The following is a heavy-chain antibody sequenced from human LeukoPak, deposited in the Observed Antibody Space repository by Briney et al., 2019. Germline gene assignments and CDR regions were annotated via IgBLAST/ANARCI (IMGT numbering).Heavy chain of an antibody. CDR3: ARDSTGTVFDL. Sequence: PGGSLRLSCVASGFTFISYWMTRVRQAPGKGLEWVAQISQDGTESYSVDSVRGRFTISRDNAKNSVYLQMNSLRPEDTAVYYCARDSTGTVFDLWGQGTLVTVSS. CDR1: GFTFISYW. J-gene: IGHJ4*02. V-gene: IGHV3-7*04. D-gene: IGHD1-1*01. CDR2: ISQDGTES.